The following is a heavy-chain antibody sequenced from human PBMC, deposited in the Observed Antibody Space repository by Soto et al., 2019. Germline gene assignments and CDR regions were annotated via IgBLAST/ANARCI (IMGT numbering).Heavy chain of an antibody. CDR3: RAYCGGDCYFPFDY. CDR1: GGSFSGYY. D-gene: IGHD2-21*02. Sequence: ASETLSLTCAVYGGSFSGYYWSWIRQPPGKGLEWIGEINHSGSTNYNPSLKSRVTISVDTSKNQFSLKLSSVTAADTAVYYCRAYCGGDCYFPFDYWGQGTLVTVSS. J-gene: IGHJ4*02. CDR2: INHSGST. V-gene: IGHV4-34*01.